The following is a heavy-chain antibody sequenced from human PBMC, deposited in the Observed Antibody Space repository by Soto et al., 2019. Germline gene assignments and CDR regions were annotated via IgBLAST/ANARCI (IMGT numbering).Heavy chain of an antibody. V-gene: IGHV2-5*01. CDR1: GFSLSTSGVG. D-gene: IGHD6-13*01. CDR3: AHRRGSYSSSWYDFDY. CDR2: IYWNDDK. Sequence: QITLKESGPTLVNPTQTLTLTCTFSGFSLSTSGVGVGWIRQPPGKALEWLALIYWNDDKRYSPSLKSRLTITKDTSKNQVVLTMTNMDPVDTATYYCAHRRGSYSSSWYDFDYWGQGTLVTVSS. J-gene: IGHJ4*02.